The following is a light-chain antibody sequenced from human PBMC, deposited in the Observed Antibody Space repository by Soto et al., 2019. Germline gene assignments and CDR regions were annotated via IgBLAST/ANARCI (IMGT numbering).Light chain of an antibody. CDR2: DAS. CDR1: QSISDW. J-gene: IGKJ1*01. CDR3: QQHNSSPWT. Sequence: DIQMTQSPSTLSASVGDRVTITCRASQSISDWLAWFQQKPGKAPKVLIYDASNLESGVPSRFSGSGSGTEFTLTISSLQPEDSATYYCQQHNSSPWTFGQGTKVDIK. V-gene: IGKV1-5*01.